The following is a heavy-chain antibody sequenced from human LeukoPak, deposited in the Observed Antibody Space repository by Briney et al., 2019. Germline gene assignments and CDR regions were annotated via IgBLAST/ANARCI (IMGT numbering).Heavy chain of an antibody. CDR3: AGGAGWLAPD. CDR1: GFTFTTYW. J-gene: IGHJ4*02. D-gene: IGHD6-19*01. CDR2: IKQDGTEK. Sequence: GGSLRLSCAASGFTFTTYWMSWVRQAPGKGLEWVANIKQDGTEKYYVDSVKGRFTISRDNAKNSLYLQMNSLRVEDTAVYYCAGGAGWLAPDWGQGTLVTVSS. V-gene: IGHV3-7*01.